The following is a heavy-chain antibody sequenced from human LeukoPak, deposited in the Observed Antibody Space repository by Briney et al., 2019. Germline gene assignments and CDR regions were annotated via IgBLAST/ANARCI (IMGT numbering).Heavy chain of an antibody. CDR1: GFTFSDYL. J-gene: IGHJ5*02. Sequence: GGSLRLSCAAPGFTFSDYLMCCVRQAPGKGLEWVSYISSSSSYTNYADSVKGRFTISRDNAQNSLYLQMNSLRADDTAVYYCARGGGYDWFDPWGQGTLVTVSS. V-gene: IGHV3-11*06. D-gene: IGHD1-1*01. CDR2: ISSSSSYT. CDR3: ARGGGYDWFDP.